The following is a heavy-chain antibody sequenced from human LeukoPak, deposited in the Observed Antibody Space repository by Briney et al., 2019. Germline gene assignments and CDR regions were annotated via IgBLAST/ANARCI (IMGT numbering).Heavy chain of an antibody. V-gene: IGHV4-34*01. J-gene: IGHJ4*02. CDR2: INHSGST. D-gene: IGHD3-3*01. CDR3: ARRDFWSGYYPYYFDY. Sequence: SETLSLTCTVSGGSISSYYWSWIRQPPGKGLEWIGEINHSGSTNYNPSLKSRVTISVDTSKNQFSLKLSSVTAADTAVYYCARRDFWSGYYPYYFDYWGQGTLVTVSS. CDR1: GGSISSYY.